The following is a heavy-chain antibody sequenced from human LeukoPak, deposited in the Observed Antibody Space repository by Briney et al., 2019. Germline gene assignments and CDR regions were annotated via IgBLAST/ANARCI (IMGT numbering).Heavy chain of an antibody. J-gene: IGHJ4*02. CDR2: INHSGST. CDR3: ARGRVVGATFDY. Sequence: SETLSLTCAVYGGSFSGYYWSWIRQPPGKGLEWIGEINHSGSTNYNPSLKSRVTISVGTSKNQFSLKLSSMTAADTAVYYCARGRVVGATFDYWGQGTLVTVSS. CDR1: GGSFSGYY. D-gene: IGHD1-26*01. V-gene: IGHV4-34*01.